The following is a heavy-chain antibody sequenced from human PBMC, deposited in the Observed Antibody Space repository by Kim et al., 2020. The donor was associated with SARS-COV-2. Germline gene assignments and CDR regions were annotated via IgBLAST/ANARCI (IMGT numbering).Heavy chain of an antibody. Sequence: GGSLRLSCAASGFTFSSYWMSWVRQAPGKGLEWVANIKQDGSEKYYVDSVKGRFTISRDNAKNSLYLQMNSLRAEDTAVYYCARSVRSNLGSLLWFGEHTPTLFDYCGQGTLVTVSS. CDR1: GFTFSSYW. CDR3: ARSVRSNLGSLLWFGEHTPTLFDY. CDR2: IKQDGSEK. V-gene: IGHV3-7*03. D-gene: IGHD3-10*01. J-gene: IGHJ4*02.